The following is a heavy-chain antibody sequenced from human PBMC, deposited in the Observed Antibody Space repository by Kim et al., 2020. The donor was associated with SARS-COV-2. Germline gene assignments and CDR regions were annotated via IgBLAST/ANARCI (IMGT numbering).Heavy chain of an antibody. V-gene: IGHV6-1*01. CDR2: YN. D-gene: IGHD3-10*01. Sequence: YNDYAVSVKSRITINPDTSKNQFSLQLNSVTPEDSAVYSCARSSSGTFDYWGQGTLVTVSS. J-gene: IGHJ4*02. CDR3: ARSSSGTFDY.